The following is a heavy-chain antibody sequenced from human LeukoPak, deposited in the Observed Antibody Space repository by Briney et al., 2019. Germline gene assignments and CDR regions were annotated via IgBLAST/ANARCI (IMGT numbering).Heavy chain of an antibody. D-gene: IGHD3-3*01. CDR1: TFSSYA. CDR2: IYHSGST. CDR3: ARTKRGITIFGVVYNWFDP. V-gene: IGHV4-30-2*01. Sequence: TFSSYAMYWVRQAPGKGLEWIGYIYHSGSTYYNPSLKSRVTISVDRSKNQFSLRLSSVTAADTAVYYCARTKRGITIFGVVYNWFDPWGQGTLVTVSS. J-gene: IGHJ5*02.